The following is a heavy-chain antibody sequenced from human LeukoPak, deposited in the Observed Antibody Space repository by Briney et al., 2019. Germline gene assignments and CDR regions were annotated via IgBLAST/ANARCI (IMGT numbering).Heavy chain of an antibody. J-gene: IGHJ6*03. Sequence: ASVKVSCKASGGTFSSYAISWVRQAPGQGLEWMGGIIPIFGTANYAQKFQGRVTITADESTSTAYMELSSLRSEDTAVYYCARGFYYDSSGYYYDHYYYYYMDVWGKGTTVTISS. V-gene: IGHV1-69*13. CDR3: ARGFYYDSSGYYYDHYYYYYMDV. CDR1: GGTFSSYA. CDR2: IIPIFGTA. D-gene: IGHD3-22*01.